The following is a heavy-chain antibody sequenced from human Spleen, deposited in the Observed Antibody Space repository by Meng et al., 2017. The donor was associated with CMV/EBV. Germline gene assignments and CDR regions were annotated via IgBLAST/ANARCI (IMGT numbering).Heavy chain of an antibody. Sequence: CPASGFTFSYCGVQSVRQARGKGLGWVPVIWYDGSERYYADNVTGRFTISRDNYRQMLYLQMNNLRVEDTATYYCAKAPYSGCFDSWGHGTLVTVSS. D-gene: IGHD3-10*01. CDR3: AKAPYSGCFDS. V-gene: IGHV3-33*03. CDR1: GFTFSYCG. CDR2: IWYDGSER. J-gene: IGHJ4*01.